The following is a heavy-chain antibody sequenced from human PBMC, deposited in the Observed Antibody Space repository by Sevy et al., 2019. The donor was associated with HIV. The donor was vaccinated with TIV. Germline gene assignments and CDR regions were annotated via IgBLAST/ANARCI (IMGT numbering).Heavy chain of an antibody. D-gene: IGHD6-19*01. J-gene: IGHJ6*02. Sequence: SETLSLTCTVSGGSISSSSYYWGWIRQPPGKGLEWIGSIYYGGSTYYNPSLKSRVTISVDTSKNQFSLKLSSVTAPDPAVYYCARELPDSSGWYETQGLDDWGQGTTVTASS. CDR1: GGSISSSSYY. CDR2: IYYGGST. V-gene: IGHV4-39*02. CDR3: ARELPDSSGWYETQGLDD.